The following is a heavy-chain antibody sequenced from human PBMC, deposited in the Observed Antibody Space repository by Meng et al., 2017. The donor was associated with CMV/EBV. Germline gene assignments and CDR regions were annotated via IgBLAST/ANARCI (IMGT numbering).Heavy chain of an antibody. D-gene: IGHD6-6*01. J-gene: IGHJ4*02. V-gene: IGHV1-18*01. Sequence: VKVSCKASGYTFTSYGISWVRQAPGQGLEWIGWISAYNGNTNYAQKLQGRVTMTTDASTSTAYMELRSLRSDDTAVYYCASSDGDSSSSILDYWGQGTLVTVSS. CDR3: ASSDGDSSSSILDY. CDR1: GYTFTSYG. CDR2: ISAYNGNT.